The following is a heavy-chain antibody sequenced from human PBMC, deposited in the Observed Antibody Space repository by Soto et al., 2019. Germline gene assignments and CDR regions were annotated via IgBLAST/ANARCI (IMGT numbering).Heavy chain of an antibody. Sequence: GGSLRLSCAASGFTFSTYSMNWVRQAPGKGLEWVSYISSSSSTIFYTDSVKGRFTVSRDNAKNSLYLQMNSLRAEDTAVYYCAKDLSSSWLLFDYWGQGTLVTVSS. V-gene: IGHV3-48*01. CDR1: GFTFSTYS. CDR2: ISSSSSTI. J-gene: IGHJ4*02. D-gene: IGHD6-13*01. CDR3: AKDLSSSWLLFDY.